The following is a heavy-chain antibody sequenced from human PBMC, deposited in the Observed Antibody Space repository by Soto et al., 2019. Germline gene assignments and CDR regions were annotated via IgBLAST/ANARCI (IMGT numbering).Heavy chain of an antibody. CDR3: ARGRFAVHYGSGRNYYGMDV. CDR2: INHSGST. CDR1: GGSFSGYY. Sequence: SETLSLTCAVYGGSFSGYYWSWIRQPPGKGLEWIGEINHSGSTNYNPSLKSRVTISVDTSKNQFSLKLSSVTAADTAVYYCARGRFAVHYGSGRNYYGMDVWGQGTTVTVSS. D-gene: IGHD3-10*01. V-gene: IGHV4-34*01. J-gene: IGHJ6*02.